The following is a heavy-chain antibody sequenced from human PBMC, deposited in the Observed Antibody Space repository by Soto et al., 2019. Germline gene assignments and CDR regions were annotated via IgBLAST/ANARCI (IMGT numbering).Heavy chain of an antibody. D-gene: IGHD6-6*01. CDR3: ARVISSSSSLGLPYYYYGMDV. Sequence: SETLSLTCTVSGGSISSRSHYWGWIRQPPGKGLEWIGSIYYSGSTYYNPSLHSRVTMSVDTSKSQFSLKLSSVTAADTALYYCARVISSSSSLGLPYYYYGMDVWGQGTTVTVSS. J-gene: IGHJ6*02. CDR1: GGSISSRSHY. CDR2: IYYSGST. V-gene: IGHV4-39*01.